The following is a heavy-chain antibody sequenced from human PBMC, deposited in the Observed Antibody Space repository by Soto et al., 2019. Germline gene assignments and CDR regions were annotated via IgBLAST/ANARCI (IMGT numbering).Heavy chain of an antibody. J-gene: IGHJ1*01. CDR3: ATPYYFNH. D-gene: IGHD3-16*01. CDR2: ISDDSSYI. Sequence: GGSLRLSCAASGFMFSAYTMNWVRQAPGKGLEWLSSISDDSSYIDYADPLRGRFTVSRDNARNSLYLQIDSLGVEDTAVYYCATPYYFNHWGPGTLVTVSS. V-gene: IGHV3-21*06. CDR1: GFMFSAYT.